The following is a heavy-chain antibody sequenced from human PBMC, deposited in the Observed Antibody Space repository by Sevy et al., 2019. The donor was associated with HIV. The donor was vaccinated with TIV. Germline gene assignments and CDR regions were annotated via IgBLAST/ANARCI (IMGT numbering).Heavy chain of an antibody. D-gene: IGHD2-15*01. CDR1: GYSFTSYW. V-gene: IGHV5-51*01. CDR2: IYPGDSDT. J-gene: IGHJ3*02. Sequence: GESLKISCKDSGYSFTSYWIGWVRQMPGKGLEWMGIIYPGDSDTRYSPSFQGQVTISADKSISTAYLQWSSLKASDTAMYYCARHWPGEDIVVEVAALAFDMWGQGTMVTVSS. CDR3: ARHWPGEDIVVEVAALAFDM.